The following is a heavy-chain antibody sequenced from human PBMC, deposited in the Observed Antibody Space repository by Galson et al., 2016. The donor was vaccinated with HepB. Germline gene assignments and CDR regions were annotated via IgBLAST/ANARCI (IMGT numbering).Heavy chain of an antibody. CDR2: IKKDGSEK. V-gene: IGHV3-7*01. J-gene: IGHJ4*02. CDR1: GFTFSRVW. D-gene: IGHD2-8*02. CDR3: ATWWQTPTSYFGY. Sequence: LRLSCAASGFTFSRVWMSWVRQAPGKGLEWVANIKKDGSEKYYVGSVKGRFTISRDNAQNSLYLKMNSLRAEDTAIYYCATWWQTPTSYFGYWGQGTLVTVSS.